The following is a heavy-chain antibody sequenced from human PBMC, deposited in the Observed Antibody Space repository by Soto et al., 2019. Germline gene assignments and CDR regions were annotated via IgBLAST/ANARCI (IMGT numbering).Heavy chain of an antibody. CDR1: GYTFTSYA. V-gene: IGHV1-3*01. CDR2: INAGNGNT. D-gene: IGHD2-15*01. J-gene: IGHJ3*02. CDR3: ARELLLWGCSGGSCYFGAFDI. Sequence: ASVKVSCKASGYTFTSYAMHWVRQAPGQGLEWMGWINAGNGNTKYSQKFQGRVTITRDTSASTAYMELSSLRSEDTAVYYCARELLLWGCSGGSCYFGAFDIWGQGTMVTVSS.